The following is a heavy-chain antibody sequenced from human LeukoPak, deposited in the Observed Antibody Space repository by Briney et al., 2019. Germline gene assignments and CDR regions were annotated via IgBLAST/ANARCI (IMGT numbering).Heavy chain of an antibody. CDR3: AKDPRVVAAFTVPNYFDS. CDR1: GFTFSSYW. V-gene: IGHV3-74*01. J-gene: IGHJ4*02. Sequence: PGGSLRLSCAASGFTFSSYWMHWVRQAPGKGLVGVSRINSDGSSRSYADSVKGRFTISRDNSKNTLYLQMNSLGAEDTALYYCAKDPRVVAAFTVPNYFDSWGQGTLVTVSS. CDR2: INSDGSSR. D-gene: IGHD2-2*01.